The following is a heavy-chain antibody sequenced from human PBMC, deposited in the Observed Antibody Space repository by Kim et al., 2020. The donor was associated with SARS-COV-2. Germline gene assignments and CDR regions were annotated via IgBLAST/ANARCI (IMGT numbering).Heavy chain of an antibody. CDR3: ARAPGIAAREDDAFDI. Sequence: GGSLRLSCAASGFTFSDYYMSWIRQAPGKGLEWVSYISSSGSTIYYADSVKGRFTISRDNAKNSLYLQMNSLRAEDTAVYYCARAPGIAAREDDAFDIWGQGTMVTVSS. CDR2: ISSSGSTI. D-gene: IGHD6-13*01. CDR1: GFTFSDYY. J-gene: IGHJ3*02. V-gene: IGHV3-11*01.